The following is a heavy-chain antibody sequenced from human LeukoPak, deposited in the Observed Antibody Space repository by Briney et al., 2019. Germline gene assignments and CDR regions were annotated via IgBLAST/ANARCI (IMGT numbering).Heavy chain of an antibody. CDR1: GFTFSNYA. CDR2: ISSSGIRT. D-gene: IGHD4-23*01. CDR3: ATRLGNSVALDY. V-gene: IGHV3-23*01. Sequence: GGSLRLSCAASGFTFSNYAMSWVRQAPGKGLEWVSNISSSGIRTYYADSVKGRFTTSRDNTKNTLYLLMKSLRAEDTAVYYCATRLGNSVALDYWGQGTLVTVSS. J-gene: IGHJ4*02.